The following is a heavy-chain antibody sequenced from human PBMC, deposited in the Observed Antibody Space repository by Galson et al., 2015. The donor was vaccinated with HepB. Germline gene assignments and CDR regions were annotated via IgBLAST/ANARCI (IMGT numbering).Heavy chain of an antibody. J-gene: IGHJ4*02. Sequence: QVQLQESGPGLVKPSETLSLTCTVSGGSISSYYWSWIRQPPGKGLEWIGYIYYSGSTNYNPSLKSRVTISVDTSKNQFSLKLSSVTAADTAIYYCRFANGWPDYWGRGAQVTVSS. D-gene: IGHD6-19*01. V-gene: IGHV4-59*01. CDR3: RFANGWPDY. CDR1: GGSISSYY. CDR2: IYYSGST.